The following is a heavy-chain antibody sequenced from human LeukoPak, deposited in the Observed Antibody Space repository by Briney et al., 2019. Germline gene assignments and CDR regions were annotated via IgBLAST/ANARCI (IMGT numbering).Heavy chain of an antibody. D-gene: IGHD3-3*01. Sequence: PSQTLSLTCTVSGGSISSGDYYWSWIRQPPGKGLEWIGYIYYSGSTYYNPSLKSRVTISVDTSKNQFSLKLSSATAADTAVYYCARGSTALTIFGEYFDYWGQGTLVTVSS. J-gene: IGHJ4*02. CDR3: ARGSTALTIFGEYFDY. CDR1: GGSISSGDYY. CDR2: IYYSGST. V-gene: IGHV4-30-4*08.